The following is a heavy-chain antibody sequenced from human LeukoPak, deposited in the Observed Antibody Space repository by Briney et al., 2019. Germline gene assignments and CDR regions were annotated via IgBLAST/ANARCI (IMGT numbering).Heavy chain of an antibody. J-gene: IGHJ4*02. D-gene: IGHD3-22*01. CDR2: ISTSGST. Sequence: SETLSLTCTVSGGSISSYYWSWIRQPAGKGLESIGHISTSGSTNYNPSLKSRVTMAVDTSKNQFSLRLSSVTAADTAVYYCARDGFYDSSGYYYNWVFDYWGQGTLVTVSS. CDR1: GGSISSYY. V-gene: IGHV4-4*07. CDR3: ARDGFYDSSGYYYNWVFDY.